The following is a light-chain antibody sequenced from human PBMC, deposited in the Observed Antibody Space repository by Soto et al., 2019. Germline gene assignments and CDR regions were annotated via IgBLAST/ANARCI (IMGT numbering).Light chain of an antibody. CDR1: QSVRSN. J-gene: IGKJ2*01. Sequence: EIVMTQSPATLSVSPGERATLSCRASQSVRSNLAWYQQKPGQAPRLLIYGASTRATGIPARFSGSGSGTEFTLTISSLQSEDFAVYYCQQYNNWPPGSTFGQGTKLEIK. CDR2: GAS. V-gene: IGKV3-15*01. CDR3: QQYNNWPPGST.